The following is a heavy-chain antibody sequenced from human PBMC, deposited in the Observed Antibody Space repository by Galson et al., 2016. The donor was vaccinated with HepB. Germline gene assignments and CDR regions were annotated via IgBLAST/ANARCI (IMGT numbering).Heavy chain of an antibody. CDR2: IWDDGTSI. J-gene: IGHJ2*01. V-gene: IGHV3-33*01. CDR3: ARDGSGSWYRGYLDL. Sequence: SLRLSCAASGFTLNNYGMHWVRQTPGKGLVWVALIWDDGTSILYADSVKGRFTVSRDTSKNTLYLQMTPLRAEDTAVYYCARDGSGSWYRGYLDLWGRGTLVTVSS. CDR1: GFTLNNYG. D-gene: IGHD6-13*01.